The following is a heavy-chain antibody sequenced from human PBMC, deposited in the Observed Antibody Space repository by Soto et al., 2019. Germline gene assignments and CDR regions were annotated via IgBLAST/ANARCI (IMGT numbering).Heavy chain of an antibody. CDR2: GSAYSGDT. D-gene: IGHD2-21*01. CDR3: ARDLNSGFNSAYWHYGMDV. Sequence: ASVKVSCKASGYSFTSYGVSWVRQAPGQGLEWMGWGSAYSGDTHYAQKFRGRVSMTTDKSTNAAYMELRSLRPDDTAEYYCARDLNSGFNSAYWHYGMDVWGQGTTVTVSS. CDR1: GYSFTSYG. V-gene: IGHV1-18*01. J-gene: IGHJ6*02.